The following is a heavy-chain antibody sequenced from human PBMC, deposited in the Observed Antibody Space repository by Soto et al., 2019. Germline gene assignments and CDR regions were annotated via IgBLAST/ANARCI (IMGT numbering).Heavy chain of an antibody. CDR3: AKDGRRLDLPAEY. CDR1: GFTFSSYA. V-gene: IGHV3-23*01. D-gene: IGHD2-15*01. J-gene: IGHJ4*02. CDR2: ISGGGGST. Sequence: EVQLLESGGGLVQPGGSLRLSCAASGFTFSSYAMSWVRQAPGKGLEWVPAISGGGGSTYYADSVKGRFTISRDNSKNTLYVQMTSLRAEDTAVYYCAKDGRRLDLPAEYWGQVALVTVSS.